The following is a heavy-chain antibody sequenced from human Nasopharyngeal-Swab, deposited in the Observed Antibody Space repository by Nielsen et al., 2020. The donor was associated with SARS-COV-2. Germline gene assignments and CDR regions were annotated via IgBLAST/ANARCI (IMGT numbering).Heavy chain of an antibody. Sequence: WIRQPPGQGLEWIGSIDYSGSTDYNPSLKSRVTISGDTSKNQFALKLSSVTAADTAVYYCARSGYDSSGYTSYFDYWGQGTLVTVSS. D-gene: IGHD3-22*01. V-gene: IGHV4-39*01. J-gene: IGHJ4*02. CDR3: ARSGYDSSGYTSYFDY. CDR2: IDYSGST.